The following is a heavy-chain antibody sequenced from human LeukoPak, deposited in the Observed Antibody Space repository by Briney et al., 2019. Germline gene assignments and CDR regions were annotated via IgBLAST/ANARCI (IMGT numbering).Heavy chain of an antibody. V-gene: IGHV3-33*01. J-gene: IGHJ4*02. Sequence: GGSLRLSCAASGFTFSSYAMHWVRQAPGKGLEWVAVIWHDGSNKDYVDSVKGRFTISRDNSENTLFLQVDSLRAEDTAVYYCLRGGMSTVTKPDNWGQGTLVVVSS. CDR1: GFTFSSYA. CDR3: LRGGMSTVTKPDN. CDR2: IWHDGSNK. D-gene: IGHD4-17*01.